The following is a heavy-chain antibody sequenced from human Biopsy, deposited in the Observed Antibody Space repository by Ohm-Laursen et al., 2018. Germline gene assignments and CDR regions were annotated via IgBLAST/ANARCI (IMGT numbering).Heavy chain of an antibody. D-gene: IGHD3-16*01. Sequence: TLSLTCTVSGVSISTGGYYWTWIRQHPGTGLEWIGYTHYSGNTLYNPSLKSRLTISVDTSRNQFSLKLTSVTAADTALYYCTRAGGGKIYGLWGQGTLVTVSS. CDR2: THYSGNT. CDR1: GVSISTGGYY. V-gene: IGHV4-31*03. J-gene: IGHJ4*02. CDR3: TRAGGGKIYGL.